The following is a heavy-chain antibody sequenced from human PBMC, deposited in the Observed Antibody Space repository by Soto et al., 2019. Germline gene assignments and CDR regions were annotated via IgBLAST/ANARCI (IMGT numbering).Heavy chain of an antibody. J-gene: IGHJ6*02. CDR2: INHRGGA. CDR3: AVPYQYCSATSCEDSYYYYGMDV. CDR1: NGSFTDYF. Sequence: SAPLSLTCAAHNGSFTDYFWTWIRQSPGKGLEWNGEINHRGGATNNPSLRSRVTISIDTSKNQFSLKLSSVTAADTAVYYCAVPYQYCSATSCEDSYYYYGMDVWGQGTTVTVSS. D-gene: IGHD2-2*01. V-gene: IGHV4-34*01.